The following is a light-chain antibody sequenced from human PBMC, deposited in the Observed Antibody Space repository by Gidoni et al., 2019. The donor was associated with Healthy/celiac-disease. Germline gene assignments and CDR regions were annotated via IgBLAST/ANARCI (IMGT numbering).Light chain of an antibody. V-gene: IGKV1-9*01. J-gene: IGKJ1*01. CDR1: QGISSY. CDR3: HPLDSYPWT. CDR2: AAS. Sequence: DIQLTQSPSFLSASVGDRVTITCLASQGISSYLAWYQQQPGKAPNLLIYAASTLQSGVPSRFSGSGSGTVFTLSVSRLHPEDFASFYCHPLDSYPWTFGQGTKVEI.